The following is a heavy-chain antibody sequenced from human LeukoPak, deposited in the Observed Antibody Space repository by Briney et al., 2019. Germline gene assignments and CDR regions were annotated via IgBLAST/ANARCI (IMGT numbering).Heavy chain of an antibody. CDR2: IYSSGST. V-gene: IGHV4-4*07. Sequence: SETLSLTCSVSGGSISSYYWSWIRQPAGKGLEWIGRIYSSGSTNYNPSLKTRVTMSLDTSKNQFSLNLTTVTAADTAVYYCARTSARVAQFDYWGQGTLVTVSS. D-gene: IGHD2-15*01. CDR3: ARTSARVAQFDY. J-gene: IGHJ4*02. CDR1: GGSISSYY.